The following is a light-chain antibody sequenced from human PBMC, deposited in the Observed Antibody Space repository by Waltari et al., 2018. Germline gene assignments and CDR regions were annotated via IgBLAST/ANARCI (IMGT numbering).Light chain of an antibody. CDR1: KDIRKN. V-gene: IGKV1-33*01. CDR2: DAS. J-gene: IGKJ2*01. CDR3: QHYNNLPYT. Sequence: IQMTQSPSSLSASIGDRVTITCRASKDIRKNLSWFQERPGKAPKLLIYDASNLEAGVPSRFSGTGSGTDFSLTISSLQPEDGATYYCQHYNNLPYTFSRGTKLQIK.